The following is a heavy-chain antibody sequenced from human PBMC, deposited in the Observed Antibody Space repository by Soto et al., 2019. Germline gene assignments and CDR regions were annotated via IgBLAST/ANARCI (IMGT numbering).Heavy chain of an antibody. J-gene: IGHJ6*02. Sequence: PSETLSLTCAVYGGSFSGYYWSWIRQPPGKGLEWIGYIYYSGSTNYNPSLKSRVTISVDTSKNQFSLKLSSVTAADTAVYYCARDFSPTYDYSNEYYYYYGMDVWGQGTTVTVSS. CDR3: ARDFSPTYDYSNEYYYYYGMDV. V-gene: IGHV4-59*01. CDR2: IYYSGST. D-gene: IGHD4-4*01. CDR1: GGSFSGYY.